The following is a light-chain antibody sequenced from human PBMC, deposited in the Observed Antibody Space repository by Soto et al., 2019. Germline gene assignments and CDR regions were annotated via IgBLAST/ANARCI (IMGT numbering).Light chain of an antibody. V-gene: IGKV1-39*01. CDR2: AAS. CDR1: QSISGY. Sequence: DIQMTQSPSSLSASVGDRVTITCRASQSISGYLNWYQQKSGQAPQLLMYAASSLQSGVPSRFSGSGSGTDFTLTISSLQPEDFATYYCQQSDSMSWTFGQGTKVDIK. CDR3: QQSDSMSWT. J-gene: IGKJ1*01.